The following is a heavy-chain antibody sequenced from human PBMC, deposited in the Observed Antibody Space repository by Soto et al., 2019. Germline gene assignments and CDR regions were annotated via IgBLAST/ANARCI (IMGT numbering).Heavy chain of an antibody. CDR2: MNPNSGNT. CDR3: ARTPRRYCTNGVCYLPQYYYDSSGLTLDY. D-gene: IGHD2-8*01. CDR1: GYTFTSYD. V-gene: IGHV1-8*01. Sequence: ASVKVSCKASGYTFTSYDINWVRQATGQGLEWMGWMNPNSGNTGYAQKFQGRVTMTRNTSISAAYMELSSLRSEDTAVYYCARTPRRYCTNGVCYLPQYYYDSSGLTLDYWGQGTLVTVSS. J-gene: IGHJ4*02.